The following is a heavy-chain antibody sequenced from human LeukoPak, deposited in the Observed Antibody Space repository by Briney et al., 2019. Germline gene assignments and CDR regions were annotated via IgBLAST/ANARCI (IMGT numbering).Heavy chain of an antibody. CDR3: ARESAYAFDY. CDR1: GFTFSGYS. Sequence: TGGSLRLSCAASGFTFSGYSMTWVRQAPGKGLEWVSYISSTSGIILYGDSVKGRFTISRDNDKKSLYLQMNSLGAEDTAMYYCARESAYAFDYWGQGILVTVSS. V-gene: IGHV3-48*01. D-gene: IGHD5-12*01. J-gene: IGHJ4*02. CDR2: ISSTSGII.